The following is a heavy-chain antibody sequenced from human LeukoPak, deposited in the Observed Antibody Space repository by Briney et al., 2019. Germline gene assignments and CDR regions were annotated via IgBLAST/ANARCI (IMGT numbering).Heavy chain of an antibody. J-gene: IGHJ5*02. D-gene: IGHD1-26*01. CDR3: AKGPALSFPHPYNWFDP. Sequence: PGGSLRLSCAASGFTFSSYSMNWVRQAPGKGLEWVSSISSSSSYIYYADSVKGRFTISRDNAKNSLYLQMNSLRAEDTAVYYCAKGPALSFPHPYNWFDPWGQGTLVTVSS. CDR1: GFTFSSYS. CDR2: ISSSSSYI. V-gene: IGHV3-21*01.